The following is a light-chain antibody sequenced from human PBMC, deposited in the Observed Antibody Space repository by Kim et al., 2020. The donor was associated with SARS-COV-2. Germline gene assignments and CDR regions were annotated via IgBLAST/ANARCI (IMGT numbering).Light chain of an antibody. V-gene: IGKV1-8*01. Sequence: AIRMTQSPSSLSASIGNRVTITCRASQDISTYLAWYQQKPGKAPKLLIYAASTLQSGLPSRFNGSGSGTDFTLTVSCLQSEDFATYFCQQYNSYPRTFGGGTKVDIK. CDR2: AAS. J-gene: IGKJ4*01. CDR3: QQYNSYPRT. CDR1: QDISTY.